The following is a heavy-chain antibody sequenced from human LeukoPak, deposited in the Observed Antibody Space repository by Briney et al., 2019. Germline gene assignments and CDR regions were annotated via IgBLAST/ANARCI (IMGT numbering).Heavy chain of an antibody. V-gene: IGHV1-18*01. CDR2: ISAYNGNT. CDR1: GYTFISYG. D-gene: IGHD4-17*01. CDR3: ARAGHGDYVYYYFDY. J-gene: IGHJ4*02. Sequence: ASVKVSCKASGYTFISYGISWVRQAPGQGLEWMGWISAYNGNTNYAQKLQGRVTMTTDTSTSTAYMELRSLRSDDTAMYYCARAGHGDYVYYYFDYWGQGTLVTVSS.